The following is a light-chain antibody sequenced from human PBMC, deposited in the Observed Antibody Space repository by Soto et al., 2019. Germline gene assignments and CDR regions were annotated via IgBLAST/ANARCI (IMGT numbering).Light chain of an antibody. V-gene: IGKV3-20*01. CDR3: QHYGSSWT. J-gene: IGKJ1*01. CDR1: QSVSSAF. CDR2: GAS. Sequence: EIVLTQSPGTLSLSPGERATLSCRASQSVSSAFLAWYQQKPGQAPRLLIYGASNRAAGIPDRFSGRGSGTDFTLTISRLEPEDFAVYYCQHYGSSWTFGQGTKVDIK.